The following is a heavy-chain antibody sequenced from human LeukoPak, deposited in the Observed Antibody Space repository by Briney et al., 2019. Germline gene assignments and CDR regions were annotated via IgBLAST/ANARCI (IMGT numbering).Heavy chain of an antibody. CDR3: AKSPPRCSGGSCYGY. D-gene: IGHD2-15*01. V-gene: IGHV3-23*01. Sequence: PSETLSLTCAVYGGSFSGYYWSWVRQAPGKGLEWISGISGSGGRTDYADSVKGRFTISRDNSKNTLYLQMSSLRADDTALYYCAKSPPRCSGGSCYGYWGQGTLVTVSS. CDR1: GGSFSGYY. CDR2: ISGSGGRT. J-gene: IGHJ4*02.